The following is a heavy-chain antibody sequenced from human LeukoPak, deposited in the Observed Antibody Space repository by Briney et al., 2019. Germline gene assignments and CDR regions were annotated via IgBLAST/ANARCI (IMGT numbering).Heavy chain of an antibody. J-gene: IGHJ3*02. V-gene: IGHV3-48*03. CDR1: GFTFSSYE. D-gene: IGHD3-22*01. CDR2: ISSSGSTI. CDR3: ARVSYYYDSSGLWGDAFDI. Sequence: PGGSLRLSCAASGFTFSSYEMNWVRQAPGKGLEWVSYISSSGSTIYYADSVKGRFTISRDNAKNSLYLQMNSLRAEDTALYYCARVSYYYDSSGLWGDAFDIWGQGTMVTVSS.